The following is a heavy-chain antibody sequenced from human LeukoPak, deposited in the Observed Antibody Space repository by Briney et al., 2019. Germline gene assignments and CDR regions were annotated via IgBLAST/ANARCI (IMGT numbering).Heavy chain of an antibody. J-gene: IGHJ5*02. D-gene: IGHD3-10*01. Sequence: KASETLSLTCTVSGGSISSYYWSWIRQPPGKGLECIGSIYHSGSTYYNPSLKSRVTISVDTSKNQFSLKLSSVTAADTAVYYCARVRSEMVRGVIITNWFDPWGQGTLVTVSS. CDR2: IYHSGST. CDR3: ARVRSEMVRGVIITNWFDP. V-gene: IGHV4-39*07. CDR1: GGSISSYY.